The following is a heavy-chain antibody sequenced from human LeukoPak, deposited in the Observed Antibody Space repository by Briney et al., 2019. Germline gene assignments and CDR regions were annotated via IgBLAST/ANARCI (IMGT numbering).Heavy chain of an antibody. D-gene: IGHD6-6*01. Sequence: PSETLSLTCTVSGGSISSINSNYCSWIRQPPGKGLEWIGYIYNSGSTNYNPSLKSRVTISVDTSKNQFSLKLSSVTAADTAVYYCARDPAARRGQGAFDIWGQGTMVTVSS. V-gene: IGHV4-61*01. J-gene: IGHJ3*02. CDR2: IYNSGST. CDR1: GGSISSINSNY. CDR3: ARDPAARRGQGAFDI.